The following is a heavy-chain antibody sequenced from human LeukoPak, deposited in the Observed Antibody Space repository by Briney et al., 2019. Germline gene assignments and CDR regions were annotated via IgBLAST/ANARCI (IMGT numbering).Heavy chain of an antibody. CDR1: GYSFTSYW. V-gene: IGHV5-10-1*01. CDR3: ARLGDGYNSHFQH. J-gene: IGHJ1*01. CDR2: IDPSDSYT. Sequence: GESLKISCKGSGYSFTSYWISWVRQMPGKGLEWMGRIDPSDSYTNYSPSFEGHVTISADKSISTAYLQWSSLKASDTAMYYCARLGDGYNSHFQHWGQGTLVTVSS. D-gene: IGHD5-24*01.